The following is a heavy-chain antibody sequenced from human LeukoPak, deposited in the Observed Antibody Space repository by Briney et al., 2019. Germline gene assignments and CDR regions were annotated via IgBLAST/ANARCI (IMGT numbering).Heavy chain of an antibody. CDR3: VRKTLTGPVY. J-gene: IGHJ4*02. V-gene: IGHV3-48*03. D-gene: IGHD3-9*01. Sequence: GGSLRLSSAASGFSFSSYEMNWVRQAPGKGLEWVSYISSGSHTMYYADSVKGRFTISRDNTKNSLYLQMNSLRAEDTAVYYCVRKTLTGPVYWGQGALVTVSS. CDR1: GFSFSSYE. CDR2: ISSGSHTM.